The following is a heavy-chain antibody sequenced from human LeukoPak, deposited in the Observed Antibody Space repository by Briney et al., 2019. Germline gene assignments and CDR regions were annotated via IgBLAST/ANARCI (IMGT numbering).Heavy chain of an antibody. J-gene: IGHJ5*02. CDR3: ARYGGGLGRNWYSRFDP. CDR1: GYTFTGYY. V-gene: IGHV1-2*02. Sequence: ASVKVSCKASGYTFTGYYIHWVRQAPGQGLEWMGWINPSNGARNYAQRFQGRVTLTTDTSISTAYMDLNWLTSDDTAVHYCARYGGGLGRNWYSRFDPWGQGTLVTVSS. CDR2: INPSNGAR. D-gene: IGHD6-13*01.